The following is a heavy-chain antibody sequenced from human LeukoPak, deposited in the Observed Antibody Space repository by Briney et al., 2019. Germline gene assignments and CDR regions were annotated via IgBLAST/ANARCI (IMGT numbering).Heavy chain of an antibody. D-gene: IGHD5-18*01. CDR3: ARSEYTYGPDVVDY. V-gene: IGHV3-11*01. Sequence: GGSLRLSCAVSGFTFSDYYITWIRQAPGKGLEWVSFISSSGSIIYYADSVKGRFTVSRDNAKNSLYLQMNSLRAEDTAVYYCARSEYTYGPDVVDYWGQGTLVTVSS. CDR1: GFTFSDYY. J-gene: IGHJ4*02. CDR2: ISSSGSII.